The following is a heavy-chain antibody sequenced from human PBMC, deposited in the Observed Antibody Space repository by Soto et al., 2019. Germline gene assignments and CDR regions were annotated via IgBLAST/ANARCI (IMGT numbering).Heavy chain of an antibody. D-gene: IGHD3-3*01. J-gene: IGHJ4*02. CDR2: ISAYNGNT. CDR3: ARDFGYYAFWSGTYYFDY. Sequence: GASVKVSCKASGYTFTRYCISWVRQAPGQGLEWMGWISAYNGNTNYAQKLQGRVTMTTDTSTSTAYMELRSLRSDDTAVYYCARDFGYYAFWSGTYYFDYWGQGTLVTVSS. V-gene: IGHV1-18*04. CDR1: GYTFTRYC.